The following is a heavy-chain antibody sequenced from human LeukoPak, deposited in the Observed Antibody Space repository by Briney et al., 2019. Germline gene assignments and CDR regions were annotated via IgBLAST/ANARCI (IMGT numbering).Heavy chain of an antibody. Sequence: SETLSLTCTVSGGSISSYYWSWIRQPPGKGLEWIGYVYYSGSTNYNPSLKSRVTISVDTSKNQFSLKLSSVTAADTAVYYCAREMGWFGENAFDIWGQGTMVTVSS. CDR3: AREMGWFGENAFDI. D-gene: IGHD3-10*01. J-gene: IGHJ3*02. CDR1: GGSISSYY. V-gene: IGHV4-59*01. CDR2: VYYSGST.